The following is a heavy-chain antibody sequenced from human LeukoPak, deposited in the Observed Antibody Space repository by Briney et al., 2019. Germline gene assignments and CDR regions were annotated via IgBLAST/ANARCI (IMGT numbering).Heavy chain of an antibody. J-gene: IGHJ4*02. D-gene: IGHD2-2*01. V-gene: IGHV3-30*18. CDR1: GFTFSSYG. Sequence: GRSLRLSCAASGFTFSSYGMHWVRQAPGKGLEWVAVISYDGSNKYYADSVKGRFTISRDNSKNTLYLQMNSPRAEDTAVYYCAKDAGRGYCSSTSCYGIDYWGQGTLVTVSS. CDR2: ISYDGSNK. CDR3: AKDAGRGYCSSTSCYGIDY.